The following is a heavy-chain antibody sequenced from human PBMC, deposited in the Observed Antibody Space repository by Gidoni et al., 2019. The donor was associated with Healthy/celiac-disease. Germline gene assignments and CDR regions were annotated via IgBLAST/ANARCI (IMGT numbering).Heavy chain of an antibody. Sequence: QVQLQQWGAGLLKPSETLSLTCAVYGGSFSGYYWSWIRQPPGKGLEWIGEINHSGSTNYNPSLKSRVTISVDTSKNQFSLKLSSVTAADTAVYYCAYTPLYWGGIAAAGTRSGWFDPWGQGTLVTVSS. J-gene: IGHJ5*02. CDR1: GGSFSGYY. D-gene: IGHD6-13*01. CDR3: AYTPLYWGGIAAAGTRSGWFDP. V-gene: IGHV4-34*01. CDR2: INHSGST.